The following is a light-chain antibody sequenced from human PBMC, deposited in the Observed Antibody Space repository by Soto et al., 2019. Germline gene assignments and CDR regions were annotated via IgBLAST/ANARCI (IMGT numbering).Light chain of an antibody. CDR2: AAS. CDR3: QQSYNTVWT. J-gene: IGKJ1*01. CDR1: QTISNF. V-gene: IGKV1-39*01. Sequence: DKHMTHSPWSPCASVFGRVTITRRARQTISNFVNWYQQKLGRAPRLLIYAASSLQSGVPSRFSGSGSGTDFTLTISSLQPEDFATYYCQQSYNTVWTFGQGTKVDI.